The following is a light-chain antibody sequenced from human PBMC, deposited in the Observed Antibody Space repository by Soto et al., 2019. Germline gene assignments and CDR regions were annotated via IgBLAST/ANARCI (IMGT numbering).Light chain of an antibody. CDR1: SSDVGGYNY. V-gene: IGLV2-8*01. J-gene: IGLJ2*01. CDR3: CSYAGSNVV. CDR2: EVS. Sequence: QSALTQPPSASGSPGPSVTISCTGTSSDVGGYNYVSWYQQHPDKVPKLMIYEVSERPSGVPDRFAGSKSGNTASLTVSGLQDEDEAHYYCCSYAGSNVVFGGGTKLTVL.